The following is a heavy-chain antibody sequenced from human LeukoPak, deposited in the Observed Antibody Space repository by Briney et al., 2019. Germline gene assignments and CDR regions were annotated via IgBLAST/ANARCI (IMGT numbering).Heavy chain of an antibody. Sequence: PGGSLRLSYAASGFTFSGYGMHWVRQAPGKGLEWVAFIRNDGSNKYYADSVRGRFTISRDNSKNTLYLQMNSLRAEDTAVYYCAKDQSSFCSRSSCYALHYWGQGTLVTVSS. D-gene: IGHD2-2*01. CDR2: IRNDGSNK. J-gene: IGHJ4*02. CDR1: GFTFSGYG. CDR3: AKDQSSFCSRSSCYALHY. V-gene: IGHV3-30*02.